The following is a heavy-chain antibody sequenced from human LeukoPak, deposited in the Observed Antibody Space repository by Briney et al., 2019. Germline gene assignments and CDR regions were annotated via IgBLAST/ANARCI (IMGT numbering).Heavy chain of an antibody. V-gene: IGHV4-59*01. J-gene: IGHJ4*02. CDR3: AREGGYNYGYYYFDY. Sequence: SETLSLTCTVSGGSISSYYWNWIRQPPGKGLEWIGHIHYSGSTHYNPSLKSGVSISVDTSKKQFSLELSSVTAADTAVYYCAREGGYNYGYYYFDYWGLGTLVTVSS. CDR2: IHYSGST. CDR1: GGSISSYY. D-gene: IGHD5-18*01.